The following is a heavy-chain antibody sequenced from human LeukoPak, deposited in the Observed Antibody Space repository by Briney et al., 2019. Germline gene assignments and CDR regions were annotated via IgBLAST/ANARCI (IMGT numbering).Heavy chain of an antibody. Sequence: GGSLRLSCVASGFPFNKNAMHWVRQGPGKGLEWVAYIAHHGNDKYYADSVKGRFTISRDNSKRTLYLQLNSLRLDDTAVYYCAKDGAWSCTDWGQGALVIVSS. CDR2: IAHHGNDK. CDR1: GFPFNKNA. D-gene: IGHD2-21*02. V-gene: IGHV3-30*02. J-gene: IGHJ4*02. CDR3: AKDGAWSCTD.